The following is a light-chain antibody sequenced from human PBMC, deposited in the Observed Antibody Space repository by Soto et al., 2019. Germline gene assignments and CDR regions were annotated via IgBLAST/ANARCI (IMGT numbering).Light chain of an antibody. CDR1: QSVSSSR. J-gene: IGKJ5*01. CDR2: GAS. CDR3: QQYGISPQT. Sequence: DIGSTQSPGTLSLYPEETDTLSCRASQSVSSSRLAWYQQKPGQAPRLLIYGASSRAAGIPDRFSGSGSGTDFSLTIIRLEPEDFAVYYCQQYGISPQTFGQGTLLEI. V-gene: IGKV3-20*01.